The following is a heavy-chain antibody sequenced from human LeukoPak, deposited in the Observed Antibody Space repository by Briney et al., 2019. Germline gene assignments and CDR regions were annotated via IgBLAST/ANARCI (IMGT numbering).Heavy chain of an antibody. CDR2: ISSRSTYI. D-gene: IGHD2-21*01. V-gene: IGHV3-21*01. CDR3: ATSMAQDVDAFHI. Sequence: PGGSLRLSCAASRFTFSTYSMNWVRQAPGKGLEWVSSISSRSTYIYYADSVKGRFTISRDNAKNSLYLQMNNLRAEDTAMFYCATSMAQDVDAFHIWGQGTIVTVSS. J-gene: IGHJ3*02. CDR1: RFTFSTYS.